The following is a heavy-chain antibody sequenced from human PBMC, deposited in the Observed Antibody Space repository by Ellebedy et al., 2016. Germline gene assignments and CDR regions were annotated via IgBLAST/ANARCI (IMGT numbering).Heavy chain of an antibody. J-gene: IGHJ6*02. V-gene: IGHV3-23*01. Sequence: GGSLRLSCEASGFTFSSHAMSWVRQAPGKGLEWVAAISDSGAKTYYADSVTGRFTVSRDNSRNTLYLNMKSLRVEDTAVYYCAKDLATVVPYGMDVWGQGTTVTVSS. CDR3: AKDLATVVPYGMDV. CDR1: GFTFSSHA. CDR2: ISDSGAKT. D-gene: IGHD4-23*01.